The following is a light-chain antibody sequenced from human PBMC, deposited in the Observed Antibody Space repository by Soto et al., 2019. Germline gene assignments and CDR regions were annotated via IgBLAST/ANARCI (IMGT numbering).Light chain of an antibody. Sequence: QSALTQTASVSGSPGQSITISCTGTSSDVGSYNLVSWYQQHPGKAPKLMIYEGNKRPSGVSNRFSGSKSGNTASLTISGLQAEDEADYYCCSYAISSTFYVVFGGGTQLTVL. J-gene: IGLJ2*01. CDR1: SSDVGSYNL. CDR2: EGN. V-gene: IGLV2-23*03. CDR3: CSYAISSTFYVV.